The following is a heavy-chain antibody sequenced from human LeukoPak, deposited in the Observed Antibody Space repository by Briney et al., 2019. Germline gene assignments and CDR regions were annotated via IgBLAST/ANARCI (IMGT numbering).Heavy chain of an antibody. CDR3: ARDGGPEGYDAFDI. Sequence: GGSLRLSCAASGFTFRSYWMHWVRQAPGKGLVWVSRINSDGSSTSYADSVKGRFTISRDNSKNTLYLQMNSLRAEDTAVYYCARDGGPEGYDAFDIWGQGTMVTVPS. D-gene: IGHD1-14*01. CDR2: INSDGSST. V-gene: IGHV3-74*01. J-gene: IGHJ3*02. CDR1: GFTFRSYW.